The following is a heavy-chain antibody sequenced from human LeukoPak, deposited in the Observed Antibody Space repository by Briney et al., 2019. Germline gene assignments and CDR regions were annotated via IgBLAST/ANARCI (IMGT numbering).Heavy chain of an antibody. V-gene: IGHV3-48*04. D-gene: IGHD3-9*01. J-gene: IGHJ4*02. CDR1: GFTFSSYS. Sequence: HPGGSLRLSCAASGFTFSSYSMNWVRQAPGKGLEWVSYISSSSSTIYNADSVKGRFTISRDNAKNSLYLQMNSLRAEDTAVYYCARGDWSYWGQGTLVTVSS. CDR2: ISSSSSTI. CDR3: ARGDWSY.